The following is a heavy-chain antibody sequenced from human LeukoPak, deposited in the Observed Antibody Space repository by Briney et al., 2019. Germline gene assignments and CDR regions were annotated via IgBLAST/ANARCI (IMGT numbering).Heavy chain of an antibody. CDR1: GFTFSSHW. Sequence: GGSLRLSCAASGFTFSSHWMHWVRQAPGKGLVWVSRINSDGSSTSYADSVKGRFTISRDNAKNTLYLQMNSLRAEDTAVYYCASYSGSYYGFDYWGQGTLVTVSS. CDR2: INSDGSST. V-gene: IGHV3-74*01. D-gene: IGHD1-26*01. CDR3: ASYSGSYYGFDY. J-gene: IGHJ4*02.